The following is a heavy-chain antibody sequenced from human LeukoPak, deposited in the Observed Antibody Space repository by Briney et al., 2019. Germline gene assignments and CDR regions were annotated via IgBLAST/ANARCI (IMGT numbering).Heavy chain of an antibody. V-gene: IGHV3-11*01. J-gene: IGHJ4*02. CDR3: ARDDYDYVWGSYRHVDY. CDR2: ISSSGSTI. Sequence: PGGSLRLSCAASGFTFSDYYMSWIRQAPGKGLEWVSYISSSGSTIYYAGSVKGRFTISRDNAKNSLYLQMNSLRAEDTAVYYCARDDYDYVWGSYRHVDYWGQGTLVTVSS. CDR1: GFTFSDYY. D-gene: IGHD3-16*02.